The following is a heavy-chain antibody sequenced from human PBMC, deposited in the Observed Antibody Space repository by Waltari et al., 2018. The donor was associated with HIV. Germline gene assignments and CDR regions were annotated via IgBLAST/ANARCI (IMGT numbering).Heavy chain of an antibody. CDR3: ATPIMIAFGGDDF. V-gene: IGHV3-74*01. D-gene: IGHD3-16*01. J-gene: IGHJ4*02. CDR1: GFTFSTYW. Sequence: EVQLVESGGGLVQPGGSLRLSCAASGFTFSTYWMHWVRQVPGKGLVWVGRMKSDGSSTSYAESVKGRFTVSRDNAKNTLYLQMNSLRPEDSAVYYCATPIMIAFGGDDFWGQGTLVTVSS. CDR2: MKSDGSST.